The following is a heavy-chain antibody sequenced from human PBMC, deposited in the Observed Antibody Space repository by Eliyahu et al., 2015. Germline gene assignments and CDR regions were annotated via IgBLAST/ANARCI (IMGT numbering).Heavy chain of an antibody. CDR3: ARARYYDFWSGPGYYFDY. CDR1: GFTXSXNX. J-gene: IGHJ4*02. V-gene: IGHV3-53*04. D-gene: IGHD3-3*01. Sequence: EVQLVESGGGLVXPGGSLXLSXAASGFTXSXNXMRWVRQAPGKGLEWVSVIYSGGSTYYADSVKGRFTISRHNSKNTLYLQMNSLRAEDTAVYYCARARYYDFWSGPGYYFDYWGQGTLVTVSS. CDR2: IYSGGST.